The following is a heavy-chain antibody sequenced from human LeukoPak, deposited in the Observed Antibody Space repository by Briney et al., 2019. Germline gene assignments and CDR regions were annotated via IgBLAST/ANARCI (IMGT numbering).Heavy chain of an antibody. CDR3: ARSPNGSKLDY. D-gene: IGHD1-1*01. Sequence: GGSLRLSCAASGFTFRDYGMHWVRQAPGKGLEWVAIIWYDGSNKYYADSVKGRFSISKDNSKNTLYLQMNSLRAEDTAVYYCARSPNGSKLDYWGQGTLVTVSS. CDR1: GFTFRDYG. J-gene: IGHJ4*02. CDR2: IWYDGSNK. V-gene: IGHV3-33*01.